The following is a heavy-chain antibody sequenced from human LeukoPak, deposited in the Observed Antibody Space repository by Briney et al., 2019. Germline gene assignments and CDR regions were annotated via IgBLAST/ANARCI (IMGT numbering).Heavy chain of an antibody. CDR2: IYTSGST. J-gene: IGHJ5*02. CDR3: ARGVMVRGVLGWFDP. D-gene: IGHD3-10*01. Sequence: SQTLSLTCTVSAGSISSGSYYWSWIRQPAGKGLEWIGRIYTSGSTNYNPSLKSRVTISVDTSKNQFSLKLSSVTAADTAVYYCARGVMVRGVLGWFDPWGQGTLVTVSA. CDR1: AGSISSGSYY. V-gene: IGHV4-61*02.